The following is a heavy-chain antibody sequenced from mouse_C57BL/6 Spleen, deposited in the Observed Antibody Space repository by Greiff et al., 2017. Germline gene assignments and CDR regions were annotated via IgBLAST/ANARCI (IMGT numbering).Heavy chain of an antibody. D-gene: IGHD2-5*01. J-gene: IGHJ4*01. V-gene: IGHV1-18*01. Sequence: VQLKESGPELVKPGASVKIPCKASRYTFTDYNMDWVKQSHGKSLEWIGDINPNNGGTIYNQKFKGKATLTVDKSSSTAYMELRSLTSEDTAVYYCATYSNFSMDYWGQGTSVTVSS. CDR2: INPNNGGT. CDR3: ATYSNFSMDY. CDR1: RYTFTDYN.